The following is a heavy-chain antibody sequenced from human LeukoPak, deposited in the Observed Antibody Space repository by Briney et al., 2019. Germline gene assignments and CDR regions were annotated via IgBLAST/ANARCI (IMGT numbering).Heavy chain of an antibody. D-gene: IGHD4-17*01. Sequence: PSETLSLTCAVSGGSISSYYCSWIRKSPGKGLEWIGYINYSGNTAYNPSLKSRATISVDTPKNQFSLKLSSLTAADAAVYYCASHGLSTGGYYIMDVWGQGTTVTVSS. J-gene: IGHJ6*02. CDR3: ASHGLSTGGYYIMDV. CDR1: GGSISSYY. CDR2: INYSGNT. V-gene: IGHV4-59*08.